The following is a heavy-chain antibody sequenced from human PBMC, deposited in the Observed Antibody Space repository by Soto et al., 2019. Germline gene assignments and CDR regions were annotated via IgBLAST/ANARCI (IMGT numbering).Heavy chain of an antibody. V-gene: IGHV3-23*01. Sequence: EVQSLESGGGLVQPGGSLRLSCAASGFIFNAYAMTWVRQAPGKGLEWVSAIGGSGGNTYYAASVKGRFTISRDNSKDTVDLEMNMLRVDDTAVYFCARVASDYITSADHWRQGILVTVS. D-gene: IGHD4-4*01. CDR2: IGGSGGNT. CDR1: GFIFNAYA. CDR3: ARVASDYITSADH. J-gene: IGHJ4*02.